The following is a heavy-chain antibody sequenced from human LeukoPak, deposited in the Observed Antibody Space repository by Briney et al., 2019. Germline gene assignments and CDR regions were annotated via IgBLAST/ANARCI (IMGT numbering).Heavy chain of an antibody. Sequence: SETLSLTCTVSGGSISSYYWSWIRQPPGKGLEWIGYIYYSGSTYYNPSLKSRVTISVDTSKNQFSLKLSSVTAADTAVYYCARPRIVGGLDAFDIWGQGQWSPSLQ. CDR3: ARPRIVGGLDAFDI. CDR1: GGSISSYY. CDR2: IYYSGST. D-gene: IGHD1-26*01. J-gene: IGHJ3*02. V-gene: IGHV4-59*08.